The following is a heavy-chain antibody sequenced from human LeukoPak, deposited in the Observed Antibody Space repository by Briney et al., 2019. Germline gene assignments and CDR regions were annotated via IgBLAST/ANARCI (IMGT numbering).Heavy chain of an antibody. CDR1: GFTFSSYG. Sequence: GGSLRLSCAASGFTFSSYGMHWVRQAPGKGLEWVAFIRYDGSNKYYADSVKGRFTISRDNSKNTLYLQMNSLRAEDTAVYYCAKDYTRISDSSGYYYSWGQGTLVTVSS. CDR3: AKDYTRISDSSGYYYS. J-gene: IGHJ4*02. V-gene: IGHV3-30*02. CDR2: IRYDGSNK. D-gene: IGHD3-22*01.